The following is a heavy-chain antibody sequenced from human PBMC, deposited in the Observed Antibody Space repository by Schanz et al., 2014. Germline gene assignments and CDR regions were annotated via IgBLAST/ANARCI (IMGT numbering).Heavy chain of an antibody. Sequence: QVQLQESGPGLVKPSETLSLTCTVSGGSFSTYYWNWIRQPPGKGLEWIGSISYTGSTNYNPSLKSRVTISVGTSKNQFSLKLSSVTVADTAVYYCARDPGMFYFDYWGQGTLVTVSS. CDR1: GGSFSTYY. CDR2: ISYTGST. J-gene: IGHJ4*02. V-gene: IGHV4-59*01. D-gene: IGHD3-10*02. CDR3: ARDPGMFYFDY.